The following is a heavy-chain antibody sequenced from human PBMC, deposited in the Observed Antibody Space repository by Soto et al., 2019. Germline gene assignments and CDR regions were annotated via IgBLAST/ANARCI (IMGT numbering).Heavy chain of an antibody. V-gene: IGHV4-59*12. D-gene: IGHD5-18*01. J-gene: IGHJ4*02. CDR1: GISITSSY. CDR2: ISDRGDI. CDR3: ARYHQLGYYFDY. Sequence: SETLSLTCTVFGISITSSYWNWFLQSTGKGLEWIGQISDRGDINYHPPLESRVAISTDTSKNQVSLTLTAVNAEDTAVYYCARYHQLGYYFDYWGQGTLVTVSS.